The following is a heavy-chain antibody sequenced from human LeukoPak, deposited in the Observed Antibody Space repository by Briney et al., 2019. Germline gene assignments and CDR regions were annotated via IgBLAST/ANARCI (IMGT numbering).Heavy chain of an antibody. Sequence: SQTLSLTCAISGDSVSSKSASWNWIRQSPSRGLEWLGRTYSRSKWFNDYAVSVKSRITINPDTSKNQFSLHLSSVTPDDTAVYYCARGAGSLDYWGQGTLVTVSS. CDR3: ARGAGSLDY. D-gene: IGHD1-26*01. CDR1: GDSVSSKSAS. CDR2: TYSRSKWFN. J-gene: IGHJ4*02. V-gene: IGHV6-1*01.